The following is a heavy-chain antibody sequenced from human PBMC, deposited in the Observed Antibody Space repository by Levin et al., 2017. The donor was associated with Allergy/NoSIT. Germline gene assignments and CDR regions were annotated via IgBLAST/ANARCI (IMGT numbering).Heavy chain of an antibody. CDR1: GFSFSSDW. D-gene: IGHD5-24*01. J-gene: IGHJ4*02. CDR2: ISSDGTST. Sequence: GESLKISCTASGFSFSSDWMHWVRQAPGKGPVWVSRISSDGTSTLYADSVWGRFTISRDNAKNTLYLQMNSLRAEDTAVYYCARDPSFDHGIGFDYWGQGALVTVSS. V-gene: IGHV3-74*01. CDR3: ARDPSFDHGIGFDY.